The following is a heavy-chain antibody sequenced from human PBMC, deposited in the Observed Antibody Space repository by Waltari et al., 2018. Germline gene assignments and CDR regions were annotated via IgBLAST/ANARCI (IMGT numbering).Heavy chain of an antibody. J-gene: IGHJ6*02. CDR3: ARGVIPADIVATIWVGILDGMDV. D-gene: IGHD5-12*01. Sequence: QLQLQESGPGLVKPSETLSLTCTVSGVSISSSSYYCGWIRQPPGKGLQWFGSIYYSGSTYYNPSLKSRVTISVDTSKNQFSLKLSSVTAADTAVYYCARGVIPADIVATIWVGILDGMDVWGQGTTVTVSS. CDR2: IYYSGST. V-gene: IGHV4-39*01. CDR1: GVSISSSSYY.